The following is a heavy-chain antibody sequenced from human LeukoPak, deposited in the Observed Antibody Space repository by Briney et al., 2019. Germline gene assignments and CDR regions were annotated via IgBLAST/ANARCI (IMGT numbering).Heavy chain of an antibody. Sequence: SVKVSCKASGGTFSSYAISWVRQAPGQGLEWMGRIIPIFGIANYAQKFQGRVTITADKSTSTAYMELSSPRSEDTAVYYCARDDSGSYYGDYWGQGTLVTVSS. V-gene: IGHV1-69*04. D-gene: IGHD1-26*01. CDR2: IIPIFGIA. J-gene: IGHJ4*02. CDR1: GGTFSSYA. CDR3: ARDDSGSYYGDY.